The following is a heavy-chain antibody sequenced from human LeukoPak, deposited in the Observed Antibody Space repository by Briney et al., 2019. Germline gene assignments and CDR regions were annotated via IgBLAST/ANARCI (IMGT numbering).Heavy chain of an antibody. J-gene: IGHJ4*02. CDR3: ARNDYVWGSYRYTESGYFDY. D-gene: IGHD3-16*02. V-gene: IGHV1-2*06. CDR1: GYTFTGYY. CDR2: INPNSGGT. Sequence: ASVKVSCKASGYTFTGYYMHRVRQAPGQGLEWMGRINPNSGGTNYAQKFQGRVTMTRDTSISTAYMELSRLRSDDTAVYYCARNDYVWGSYRYTESGYFDYWGQGTLVTVSS.